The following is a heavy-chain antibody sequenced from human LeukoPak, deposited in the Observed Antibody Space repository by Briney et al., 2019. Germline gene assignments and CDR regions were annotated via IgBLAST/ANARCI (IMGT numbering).Heavy chain of an antibody. V-gene: IGHV3-23*01. CDR1: GFTFSRFA. Sequence: GGSLRLSCAVSGFTFSRFAMNWVRQAPGQGLEWISIISGSGGSAYYADSVKGRFIISRDNFKNTVNLEMSSLRAEDTAVYYRVPEGFDIWGQGTMVTVSS. J-gene: IGHJ3*02. CDR3: VPEGFDI. CDR2: ISGSGGSA.